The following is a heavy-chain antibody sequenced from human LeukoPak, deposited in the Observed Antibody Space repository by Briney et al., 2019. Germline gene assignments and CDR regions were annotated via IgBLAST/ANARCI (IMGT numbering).Heavy chain of an antibody. V-gene: IGHV4-59*01. CDR1: GGSISTYY. CDR3: ARTKMSAYYYYYMDV. J-gene: IGHJ6*03. CDR2: IYYSGTT. D-gene: IGHD3-3*01. Sequence: SETLSLTCTVSGGSISTYYWSWIRQPPGKGLEWIGYIYYSGTTNYNPALKSRVSISVDTSKNQFSLRLSSVTAADTAVYYCARTKMSAYYYYYMDVWGKGTTVTVSS.